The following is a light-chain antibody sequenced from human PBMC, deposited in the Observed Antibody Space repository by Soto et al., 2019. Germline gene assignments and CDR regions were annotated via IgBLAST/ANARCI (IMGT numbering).Light chain of an antibody. Sequence: EIVMTQSPATLSVSPGERATLSCRASQSISSNLAWYQQKPGQAPRLLRWRPASRATGFPARSSGSGSGTEFNLTPSTLQCEEFGLYYCDKNNTSRRPTFGGGTKVDIK. V-gene: IGKV3-15*01. CDR1: QSISSN. J-gene: IGKJ4*01. CDR3: DKNNTSRRPT. CDR2: RPA.